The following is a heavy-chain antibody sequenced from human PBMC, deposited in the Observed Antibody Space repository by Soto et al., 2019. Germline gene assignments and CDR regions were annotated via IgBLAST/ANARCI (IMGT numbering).Heavy chain of an antibody. Sequence: PGGSLRLSCSSSGFTFSDYYMNWIRQAPGRGLEWVSYISSSGYTIYYADSVKGRFTISRDNAKNSLYLQMNSLRAEDTAVYYCARDSGRVDTVDFWGQGTLVTVSS. D-gene: IGHD5-18*01. V-gene: IGHV3-11*01. J-gene: IGHJ4*02. CDR1: GFTFSDYY. CDR2: ISSSGYTI. CDR3: ARDSGRVDTVDF.